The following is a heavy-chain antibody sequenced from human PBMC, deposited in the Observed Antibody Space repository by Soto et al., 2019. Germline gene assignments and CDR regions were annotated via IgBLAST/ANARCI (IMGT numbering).Heavy chain of an antibody. CDR2: IYPGDSET. D-gene: IGHD1-26*01. CDR1: GFSFTSYW. Sequence: EMQLVQSGAEVKKPGESLKISCKGSGFSFTSYWIGWVRQMPGKGLEWMGIIYPGDSETKYSPSFEGQVTISADKSTNPAYLQWSSLKASGTAMYYCARPPLPGIVIPGGYNYHDGLDVWGQGTPVTVSS. J-gene: IGHJ6*02. CDR3: ARPPLPGIVIPGGYNYHDGLDV. V-gene: IGHV5-51*01.